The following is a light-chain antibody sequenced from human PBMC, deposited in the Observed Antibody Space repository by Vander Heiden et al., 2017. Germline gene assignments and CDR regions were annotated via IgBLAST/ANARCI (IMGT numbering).Light chain of an antibody. J-gene: IGKJ4*01. V-gene: IGKV1-39*01. CDR3: QQSESTRQRT. CDR1: QSMSSY. CDR2: AAS. Sequence: DSQMTQSPSSLSASVADRVTITFTSSQSMSSYLNWYQQKPETAPKPLIYAASSLQIAVPATSSGSGSGTEFTLTISSLQPEDFAIYYCQQSESTRQRTFGGGTKVEIK.